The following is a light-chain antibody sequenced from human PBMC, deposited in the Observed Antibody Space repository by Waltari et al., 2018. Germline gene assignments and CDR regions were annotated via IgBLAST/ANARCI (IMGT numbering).Light chain of an antibody. Sequence: QSVLTQPPSASGTPGQRVTIPCSGSSSNIGRNSVHWYQQLPGTAPKLLMYGNNPRPSGVPDRFSGSKSGTSASLAISGLRSEDEAIYYCATWDDSLGGLWVFGGGTKVTVL. CDR3: ATWDDSLGGLWV. V-gene: IGLV1-47*01. J-gene: IGLJ3*02. CDR1: SSNIGRNS. CDR2: GNN.